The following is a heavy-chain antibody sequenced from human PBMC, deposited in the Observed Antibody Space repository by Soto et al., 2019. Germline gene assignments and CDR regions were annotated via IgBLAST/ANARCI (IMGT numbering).Heavy chain of an antibody. V-gene: IGHV3-11*01. D-gene: IGHD1-7*01. Sequence: QVQLVESGGGLVKPGGSLRLSCAASGFTFSDYYMSWIRQAPGKGLEWVSYISSSGTTTFYADSLRGRFTISRDNAKKSLYLQMNSLRGEDTAVYYCAREPSNWNYCFDYWGQGTLVTVSS. J-gene: IGHJ4*02. CDR2: ISSSGTTT. CDR1: GFTFSDYY. CDR3: AREPSNWNYCFDY.